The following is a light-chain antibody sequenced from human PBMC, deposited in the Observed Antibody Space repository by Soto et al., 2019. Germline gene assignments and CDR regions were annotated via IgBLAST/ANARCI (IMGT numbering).Light chain of an antibody. CDR3: SSSTSRTTRV. CDR2: DVN. CDR1: TNDFDLYKY. Sequence: QSALAQPVSVSGSPGQSITISCTGTTNDFDLYKYVSWYQQHPGKAPKLLIFDVNHRPSGVSNRFSGSKSANTASLTISGLLAEDEADYYCSSSTSRTTRVFGGGTKLTVL. J-gene: IGLJ2*01. V-gene: IGLV2-14*03.